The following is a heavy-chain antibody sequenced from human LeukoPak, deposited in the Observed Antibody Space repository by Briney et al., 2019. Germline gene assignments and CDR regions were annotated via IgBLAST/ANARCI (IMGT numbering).Heavy chain of an antibody. CDR3: ARETSQKGAHYMDV. CDR2: IYYSGST. V-gene: IGHV4-39*07. D-gene: IGHD3-16*01. CDR1: GGSISSSSYY. Sequence: PSETLSLTCTVSGGSISSSSYYWGWIRQPPGKGLEWIGSIYYSGSTYYHPSLKSRVTISVDTSKNQFSLKLSSVTAADTAVYYCARETSQKGAHYMDVWGKGTTVTISS. J-gene: IGHJ6*03.